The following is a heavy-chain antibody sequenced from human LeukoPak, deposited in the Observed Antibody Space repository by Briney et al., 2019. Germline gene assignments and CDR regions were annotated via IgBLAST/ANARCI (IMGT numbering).Heavy chain of an antibody. V-gene: IGHV3-53*01. CDR2: IYSGGST. Sequence: GGSLRLSCAASGFTVINNYMSWVRQAPGKGLEWVSVIYSGGSTYYADSVKGRFTISRDNSKTTLYLQMNSLRAEDTAVYYCARDTRGYSYGNIDYWGQGTLVTVSS. D-gene: IGHD5-18*01. CDR3: ARDTRGYSYGNIDY. J-gene: IGHJ4*02. CDR1: GFTVINNY.